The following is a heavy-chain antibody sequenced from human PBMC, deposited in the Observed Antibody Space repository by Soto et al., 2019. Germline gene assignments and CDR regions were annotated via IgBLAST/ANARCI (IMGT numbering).Heavy chain of an antibody. J-gene: IGHJ5*02. Sequence: SETLSLTCTVSGASISSSDYYWGWVRQTPGKGLDWIGNIYYSGTTYYNPSLKSRVTISVDTSKNQFSLKLNSVTAADTAVYYCARGRGEFDAWGQGTPVTVSS. D-gene: IGHD2-21*01. CDR3: ARGRGEFDA. CDR2: IYYSGTT. CDR1: GASISSSDYY. V-gene: IGHV4-39*01.